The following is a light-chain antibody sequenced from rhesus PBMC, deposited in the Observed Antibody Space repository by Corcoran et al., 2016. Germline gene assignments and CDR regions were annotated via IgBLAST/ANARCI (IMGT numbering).Light chain of an antibody. CDR2: KVS. J-gene: IGKJ2*01. V-gene: IGKV2-64*01. CDR3: GRGTHWPYS. Sequence: DVAMTQSPLSLPITPGQPASIYCRSSQSLVHSNGNTYLSWYQQKPGQLQRFLIYKVSNRESGVPVRFSGREAGRDLTTELSRVEVEVFGVYYGGRGTHWPYSFGQGTNVEIK. CDR1: QSLVHSNGNTY.